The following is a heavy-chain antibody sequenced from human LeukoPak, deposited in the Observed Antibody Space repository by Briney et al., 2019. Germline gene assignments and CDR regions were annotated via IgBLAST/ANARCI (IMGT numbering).Heavy chain of an antibody. CDR3: ARGPQGIWSGHSYYYYYGMDV. V-gene: IGHV4-59*01. CDR1: GGSFSGYY. J-gene: IGHJ6*02. D-gene: IGHD3-3*01. Sequence: PSETLSLTCAVYGGSFSGYYWSWIRQPPGKGLEWIGYIYYSGSTNYNPSLKSRVTISVDTSKNQFSLKLSSVTAADTAVYYCARGPQGIWSGHSYYYYYGMDVWGQGTTVTVSS. CDR2: IYYSGST.